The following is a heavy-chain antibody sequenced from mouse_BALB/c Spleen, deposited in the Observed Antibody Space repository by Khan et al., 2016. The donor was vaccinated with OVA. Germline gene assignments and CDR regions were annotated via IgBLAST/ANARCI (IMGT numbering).Heavy chain of an antibody. CDR2: FAPGSGST. V-gene: IGHV1S41*01. Sequence: DLVKPGALVKLSCKASGYTFTCFCINWINQRHGQGLEWIGCFAPGSGSTYYNEIFKGKATLTVDTSSSTAYIQRSCMSSEDYAVYFCAKSNVNSRSLYAMDYWGRGTSVTVSS. D-gene: IGHD1-1*01. J-gene: IGHJ4*01. CDR3: AKSNVNSRSLYAMDY. CDR1: GYTFTCFC.